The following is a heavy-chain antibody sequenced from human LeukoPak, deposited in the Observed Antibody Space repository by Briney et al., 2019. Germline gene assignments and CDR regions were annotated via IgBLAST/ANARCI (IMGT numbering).Heavy chain of an antibody. CDR1: GYTFTGYY. V-gene: IGHV1-2*02. CDR3: VRDGPCSSTSCQNFDS. J-gene: IGHJ4*02. D-gene: IGHD2-2*01. Sequence: ASVKVSCKASGYTFTGYYIHWVRQAPGQGLEWMGWINPHSDDRNYAQRFQGRVTMTRDTSISTVYMELSGLTSDDTAVYYCVRDGPCSSTSCQNFDSWGQGALVTVSS. CDR2: INPHSDDR.